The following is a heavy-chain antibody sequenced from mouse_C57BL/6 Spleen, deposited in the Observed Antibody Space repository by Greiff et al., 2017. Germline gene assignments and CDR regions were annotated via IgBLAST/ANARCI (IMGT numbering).Heavy chain of an antibody. CDR2: IAPETGGT. Sequence: VHLVESVADLLRPGASVTLSSKASGYTFPDYEMHWVNPTPVNGLEWIGAIAPETGGTAYNQKFKGKAILTADKSSSTAYMELRSLTSEDSAVYYCTVYYYAMDYWGQGTSVTVSS. V-gene: IGHV1-15*01. CDR3: TVYYYAMDY. J-gene: IGHJ4*01. CDR1: GYTFPDYE.